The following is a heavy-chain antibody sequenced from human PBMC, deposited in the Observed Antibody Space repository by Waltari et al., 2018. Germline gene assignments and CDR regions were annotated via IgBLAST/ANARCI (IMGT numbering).Heavy chain of an antibody. V-gene: IGHV4-34*01. J-gene: IGHJ6*02. Sequence: QVQLQQWGAGLLKPSETLSLTCAVYGGSFSGYHWSWHRQPQGKGLEWIGEINHSGSTNYNPSLKSRVTISVDTSKNQFSLKLSSVTAADTAVYYCARMKGSGYYYYYGMDVWGQGTTVTVSS. CDR2: INHSGST. CDR1: GGSFSGYH. D-gene: IGHD3-10*01. CDR3: ARMKGSGYYYYYGMDV.